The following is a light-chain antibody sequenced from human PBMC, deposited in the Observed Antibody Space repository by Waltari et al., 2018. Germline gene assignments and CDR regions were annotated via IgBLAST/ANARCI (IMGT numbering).Light chain of an antibody. CDR3: QQYHSFPIT. Sequence: DIQMTQSPSSLSASVGDRVTITCRASQGIRNYLAWSQQKPGKAPKSLIYDASRLQSGVSSKFSGSGVGTDCTLTITSLQPEEWEKDYCQQYHSFPITFGQGTRLEIK. CDR2: DAS. J-gene: IGKJ5*01. V-gene: IGKV1-16*02. CDR1: QGIRNY.